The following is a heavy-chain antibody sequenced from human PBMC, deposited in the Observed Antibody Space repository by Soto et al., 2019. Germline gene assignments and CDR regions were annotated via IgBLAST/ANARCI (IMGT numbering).Heavy chain of an antibody. J-gene: IGHJ6*02. CDR2: IDRSGST. V-gene: IGHV4-31*03. Sequence: QVQLQESGPGLVKPSQTLSLSCNVYGVSVSSGDYYWSWIRQHAGGGLEWIGYIDRSGSTYYKPSLRGRVFMSVDTSTNQIYLRLLSVTAADTAMYYCARDSGGNSANYYGLDVWGHGTTVTVSS. D-gene: IGHD1-1*01. CDR3: ARDSGGNSANYYGLDV. CDR1: GVSVSSGDYY.